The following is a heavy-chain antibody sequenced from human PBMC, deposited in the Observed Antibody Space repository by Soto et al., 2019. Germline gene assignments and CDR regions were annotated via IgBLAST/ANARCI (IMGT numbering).Heavy chain of an antibody. Sequence: EVQLLESGGGSVQPGGSLRLSCAASGFTFSSYAMHWVRRPPGKGLEWVSSISGSGGAAYYADSVKGRFSISRDSLVNTLYPQMNSLRAEDTAVYYCAKGRRQNWNFAYWCQGNLVTVSP. J-gene: IGHJ4*02. CDR3: AKGRRQNWNFAY. V-gene: IGHV3-23*01. CDR2: ISGSGGAA. D-gene: IGHD1-1*01. CDR1: GFTFSSYA.